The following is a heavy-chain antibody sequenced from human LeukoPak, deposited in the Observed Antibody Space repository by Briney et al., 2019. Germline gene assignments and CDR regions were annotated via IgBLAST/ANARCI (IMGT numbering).Heavy chain of an antibody. CDR1: GGTFSSYA. J-gene: IGHJ5*02. V-gene: IGHV1-69*13. CDR2: IIPIFGTA. CDR3: ARDVATAGWFDP. Sequence: ASVKVSCKASGGTFSSYAISWVRQAPGQGLEWVGGIIPIFGTANYAQKFQGRVTITADESTSTAYMELSSLRSEDTAVYYCARDVATAGWFDPWGQGTLVTVSS. D-gene: IGHD6-13*01.